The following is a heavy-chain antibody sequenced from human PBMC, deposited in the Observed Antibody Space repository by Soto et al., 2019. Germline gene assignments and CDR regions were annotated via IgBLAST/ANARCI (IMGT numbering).Heavy chain of an antibody. Sequence: GGSLRLSCVASGFSFSTYLMSWVRQSPGKGLEWVANIKQGGNEKFYVDSVKGRFTISRDNDKKSLYLQMDSLRVEDTAVYYCVGALTYEVPHYYYGMDVWGQGTTVTVSS. CDR1: GFSFSTYL. V-gene: IGHV3-7*01. J-gene: IGHJ6*02. D-gene: IGHD3-16*01. CDR2: IKQGGNEK. CDR3: VGALTYEVPHYYYGMDV.